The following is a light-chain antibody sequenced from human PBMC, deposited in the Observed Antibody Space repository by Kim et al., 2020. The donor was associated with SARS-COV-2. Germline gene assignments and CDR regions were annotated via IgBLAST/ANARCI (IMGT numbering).Light chain of an antibody. CDR2: RAS. Sequence: DVVMTQSPLSLPVTLGQPASISCRSSQSLVHSNGNIYLSWFQQRPGQSPRRLIYRASNRDSGVPDRFSGSGSGTDFTLKISRVEAEDVGVYYCLQGTHWPPITFGQGTRLEIK. J-gene: IGKJ5*01. CDR1: QSLVHSNGNIY. CDR3: LQGTHWPPIT. V-gene: IGKV2-30*02.